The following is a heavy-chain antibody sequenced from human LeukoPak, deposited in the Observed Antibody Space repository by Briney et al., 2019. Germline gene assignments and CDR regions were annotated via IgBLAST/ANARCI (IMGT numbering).Heavy chain of an antibody. V-gene: IGHV3-66*01. CDR1: GFSVSSNF. CDR3: GTSRYSSGSVDDS. Sequence: GGSLKLSCVVSGFSVSSNFMTWVRQAPGKGLEWVSVIFGAETTFYADSVKGRFSTSRDGSKNTLYLQMNGLRVEDTAVYYCGTSRYSSGSVDDSWGQGTLVTVSS. CDR2: IFGAETT. J-gene: IGHJ4*02. D-gene: IGHD2-15*01.